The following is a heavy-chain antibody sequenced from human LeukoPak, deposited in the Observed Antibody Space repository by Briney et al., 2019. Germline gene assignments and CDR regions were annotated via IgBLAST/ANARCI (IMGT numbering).Heavy chain of an antibody. CDR1: GYSFTSHY. V-gene: IGHV1-46*01. J-gene: IGHJ5*02. CDR3: ARDNSIHERGWWFDP. D-gene: IGHD4-23*01. CDR2: INPRGTST. Sequence: ASVKVSCKASGYSFTSHYMHWVRQAPGQGLEWMGLINPRGTSTIYAEKFQGRIIMTRDMSTTTDFMELSSLKSDDTAVYYCARDNSIHERGWWFDPWGQGTLVTVSS.